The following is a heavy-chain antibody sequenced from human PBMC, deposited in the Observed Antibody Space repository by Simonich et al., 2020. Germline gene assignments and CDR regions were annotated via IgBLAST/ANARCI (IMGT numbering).Heavy chain of an antibody. CDR3: ARGPRWTGDDAFDI. V-gene: IGHV1-2*02. CDR1: GYTFTGYY. D-gene: IGHD7-27*01. CDR2: INPNRGGT. Sequence: QVQLVQSGAEVKKPGASVKVSCKASGYTFTGYYMHGVRQAPGQGLEVMGGINPNRGGTNYAQKVQGRVTRTRDTSISTADMELSRRRSDDTAVYYCARGPRWTGDDAFDIWGQGTMVTVSS. J-gene: IGHJ3*02.